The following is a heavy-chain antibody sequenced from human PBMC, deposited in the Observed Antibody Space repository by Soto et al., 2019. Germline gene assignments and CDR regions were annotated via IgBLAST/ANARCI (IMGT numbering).Heavy chain of an antibody. V-gene: IGHV3-74*01. CDR3: AKDYYDSSGPLDY. CDR2: INSDGSST. CDR1: GFTFSSYW. J-gene: IGHJ4*02. Sequence: PGGSLRLSCAASGFTFSSYWMHWVRQAPGKGLVWVSRINSDGSSTSYADSVKGRFTISRDNAKNTLYLQMNSLRAEDTAVYYCAKDYYDSSGPLDYWGQGTLVTVSS. D-gene: IGHD3-22*01.